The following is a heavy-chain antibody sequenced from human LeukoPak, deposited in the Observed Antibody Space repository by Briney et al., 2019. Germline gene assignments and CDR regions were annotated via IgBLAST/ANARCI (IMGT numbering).Heavy chain of an antibody. CDR1: GCTFTSYG. CDR3: ARVIIAAADGGLKNWYFDL. Sequence: GASVKVSCKASGCTFTSYGISWVRQAPGQGLEWMGWISAYNGNTNYAQKLQGRVTMTTDTSTSTAYMELRSLGSDDTAVYYCARVIIAAADGGLKNWYFDLWGRGTLVTVSS. J-gene: IGHJ2*01. CDR2: ISAYNGNT. V-gene: IGHV1-18*01. D-gene: IGHD6-13*01.